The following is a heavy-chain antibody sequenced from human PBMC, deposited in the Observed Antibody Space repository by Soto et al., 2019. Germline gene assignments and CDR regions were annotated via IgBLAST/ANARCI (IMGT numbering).Heavy chain of an antibody. J-gene: IGHJ4*02. CDR2: IHHSGST. CDR3: ARGDDSWSGYLF. CDR1: GGSFDGYY. Sequence: SETLSLTCALYGGSFDGYYWSWIRQSPGKGLEWIGEIHHSGSTKYNPSLKSRVSLSVDTSTKQFSPKMTSMTAADRGVYYCARGDDSWSGYLFWGQGTPVTVS. V-gene: IGHV4-34*01. D-gene: IGHD3-3*01.